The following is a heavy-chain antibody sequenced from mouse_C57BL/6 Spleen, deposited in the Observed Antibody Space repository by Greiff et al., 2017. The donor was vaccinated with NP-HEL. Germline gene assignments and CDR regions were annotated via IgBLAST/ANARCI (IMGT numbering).Heavy chain of an antibody. Sequence: EVMLVESGGGLVKPGGSLKLSCAASGFTFSSYAMSWVRQTPEKRLEWVATISDGGSYTYYPDNVKGRFTISRDNAKNNLYLQMSHLKSEDTAMYHCAREGGSIVTTAWFAYWGQGTLVTVSA. V-gene: IGHV5-4*01. J-gene: IGHJ3*01. CDR3: AREGGSIVTTAWFAY. CDR1: GFTFSSYA. CDR2: ISDGGSYT. D-gene: IGHD2-5*01.